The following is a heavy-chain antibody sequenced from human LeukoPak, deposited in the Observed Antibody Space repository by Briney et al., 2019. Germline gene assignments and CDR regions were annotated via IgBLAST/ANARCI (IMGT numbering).Heavy chain of an antibody. Sequence: SVKVSCKASGGTFSSYAISWVRQAPGQGLEWMGGIIPIFGTANYAQKFQGRVTITADKSTSTAYMELSSLRSEDTAVYYCARAGVYSGSYPNWFDPWGQGTLVTVSS. D-gene: IGHD1-26*01. V-gene: IGHV1-69*06. CDR3: ARAGVYSGSYPNWFDP. CDR2: IIPIFGTA. J-gene: IGHJ5*02. CDR1: GGTFSSYA.